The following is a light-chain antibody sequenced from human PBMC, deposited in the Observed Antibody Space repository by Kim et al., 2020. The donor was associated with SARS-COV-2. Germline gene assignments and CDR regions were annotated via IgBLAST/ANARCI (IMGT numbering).Light chain of an antibody. V-gene: IGKV3-11*01. J-gene: IGKJ5*01. Sequence: EIVLTQSPATLSLSPRERATLSCRASQSVGSRLAWYRQKPGQAPRLLIDDASNRATGIPARFSGSGSGTDFTLTISSLEPEDFAVYYCQQRISWPLTFGQGTRLEIK. CDR1: QSVGSR. CDR3: QQRISWPLT. CDR2: DAS.